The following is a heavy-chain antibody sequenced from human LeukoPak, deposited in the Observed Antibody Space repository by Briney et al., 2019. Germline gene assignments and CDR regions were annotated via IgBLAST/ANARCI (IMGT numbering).Heavy chain of an antibody. CDR1: GGSLCGYY. CDR2: INHSGST. D-gene: IGHD2/OR15-2a*01. Sequence: TETLSLTCAVYGGSLCGYYWGWIRQPPGRGVEWIGEINHSGSTNYNPSLKSRVTISVDTSKNQFFLKLSSVTAADTAVYYCARGKVFSVWGQGTLVTVSS. J-gene: IGHJ4*02. V-gene: IGHV4-34*01. CDR3: ARGKVFSV.